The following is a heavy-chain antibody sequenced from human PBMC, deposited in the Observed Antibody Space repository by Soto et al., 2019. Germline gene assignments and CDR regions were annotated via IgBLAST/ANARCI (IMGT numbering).Heavy chain of an antibody. V-gene: IGHV1-69*13. CDR3: ARRPSSSSGNNWFDP. Sequence: SVKVSCKASGGTFSSYAISWVRQAPGQGLEWMGGIIPIFGTANYAQKFQGRVTITADESTSTAYMELSGSRSGDTAVYYCARRPSSSSGNNWFDPWGQGTLVTVSS. D-gene: IGHD6-6*01. CDR2: IIPIFGTA. CDR1: GGTFSSYA. J-gene: IGHJ5*02.